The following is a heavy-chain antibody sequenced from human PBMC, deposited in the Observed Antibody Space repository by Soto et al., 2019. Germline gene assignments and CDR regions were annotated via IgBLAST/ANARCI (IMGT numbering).Heavy chain of an antibody. Sequence: SVKVSCKASGGTFSSYAISWVRQAPGQGLEWMGGIIPIFGTANYAQKFQGRVTITADESTSTAYMELSSLRSEDTAVYYCARAHKPSIVVPAAINYYYYGMDVWGQGTTVTVSS. CDR3: ARAHKPSIVVPAAINYYYYGMDV. V-gene: IGHV1-69*13. CDR2: IIPIFGTA. D-gene: IGHD2-2*01. J-gene: IGHJ6*02. CDR1: GGTFSSYA.